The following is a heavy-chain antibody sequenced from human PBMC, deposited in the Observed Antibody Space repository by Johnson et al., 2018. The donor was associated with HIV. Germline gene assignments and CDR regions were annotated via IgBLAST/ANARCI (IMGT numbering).Heavy chain of an antibody. CDR3: TSLRDYAFDI. CDR2: IRYDGSRT. J-gene: IGHJ3*02. CDR1: GFIFNNYG. Sequence: QVQLVESGGGVVQPGESLGLSCAASGFIFNNYGMHWVRQAPGKGLEWVAFIRYDGSRTYYADSVKGRFTISRDNSKNTLYMQMNSLKNEDTAVYYCTSLRDYAFDIWGQGTMVTLSS. V-gene: IGHV3-30*02.